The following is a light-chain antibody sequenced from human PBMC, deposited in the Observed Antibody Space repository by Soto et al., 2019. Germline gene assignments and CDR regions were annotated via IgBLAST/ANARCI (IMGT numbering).Light chain of an antibody. Sequence: DIQMTQSPSTLSASVGDRVTITCRASQSISSWLAWYQQKPGKAPKLLIYDASSLESRFTSRLSGSGSGIEFTLTSSSLQPDDFEYYDCQQYNSYSWTFGQGTKVEIK. CDR3: QQYNSYSWT. V-gene: IGKV1-5*01. CDR2: DAS. CDR1: QSISSW. J-gene: IGKJ1*01.